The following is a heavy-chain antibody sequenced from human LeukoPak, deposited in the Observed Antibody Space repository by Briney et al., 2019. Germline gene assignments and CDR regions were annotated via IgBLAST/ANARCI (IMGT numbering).Heavy chain of an antibody. Sequence: PGGSLRLSCAASGFTFSSYPMSWVRQAPGKGLEWVSGISGSGATTYYADSVKGRFTISRDNSKNMLYVQMNSLRDEDTAVYYCAKGHYYDSSGYYGCDYWGQGTLVTVSS. CDR2: ISGSGATT. V-gene: IGHV3-23*01. J-gene: IGHJ4*02. D-gene: IGHD3-22*01. CDR1: GFTFSSYP. CDR3: AKGHYYDSSGYYGCDY.